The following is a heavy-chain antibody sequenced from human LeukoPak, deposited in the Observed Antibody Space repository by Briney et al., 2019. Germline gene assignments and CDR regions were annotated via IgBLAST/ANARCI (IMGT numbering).Heavy chain of an antibody. CDR3: IRDFRSADL. CDR1: GFTFSNYW. CDR2: IYVDGRTT. J-gene: IGHJ5*02. V-gene: IGHV3-74*01. Sequence: GGSLRLSCVASGFTFSNYWMHWVRQPPGKGLVWVSRIYVDGRTTNYVDSVKGRFTISRDNAKNTVYLEMNSLSVEDTATYYCIRDFRSADLWGQGTLVTVTS.